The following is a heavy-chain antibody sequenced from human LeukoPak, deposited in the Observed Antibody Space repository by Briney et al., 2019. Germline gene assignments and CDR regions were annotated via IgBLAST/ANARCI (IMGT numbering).Heavy chain of an antibody. Sequence: GGSLRLSCAASGFTFSSYGTHWVRQAPGKGLGWVTFIRYDGSNKHYTDSVKGRFTISRDNSKNTLYLQLNSLRAEDTAVYYCAKDTPAYDSSGYYYPYLDYWGRGTLVTVSS. CDR2: IRYDGSNK. CDR3: AKDTPAYDSSGYYYPYLDY. CDR1: GFTFSSYG. V-gene: IGHV3-30*02. J-gene: IGHJ4*02. D-gene: IGHD3-22*01.